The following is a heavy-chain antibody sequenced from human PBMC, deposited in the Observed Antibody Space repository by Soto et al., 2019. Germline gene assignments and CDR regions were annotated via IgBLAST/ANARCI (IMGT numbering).Heavy chain of an antibody. V-gene: IGHV3-9*01. J-gene: IGHJ4*02. D-gene: IGHD3-10*01. CDR2: ITWNSGSL. CDR3: ANSFGSGSYPFDS. Sequence: EVQLVESGGGLVQPGRSLRLSCAASGFTFSNYAMHWVRQAPGKGLEWVSLITWNSGSLSYADSVKGRFTISRDNAKNSLYLDMNSLRPEDTASYYCANSFGSGSYPFDSWGQGTLVTVSS. CDR1: GFTFSNYA.